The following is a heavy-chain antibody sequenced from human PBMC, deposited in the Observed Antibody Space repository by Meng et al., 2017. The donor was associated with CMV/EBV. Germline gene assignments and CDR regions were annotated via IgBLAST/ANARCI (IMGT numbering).Heavy chain of an antibody. V-gene: IGHV5-51*01. CDR1: GFRFTTYW. CDR3: ASRSGGYRPDFDY. J-gene: IGHJ4*02. Sequence: KVSCKGSGFRFTTYWLGWVRQKPGKGLEWMGIIYTGDSDTKYSPAFQGQVTISVDKSISTAFLQWTSLMASDTAMYYCASRSGGYRPDFDYWGQGTLVTVSS. D-gene: IGHD1-26*01. CDR2: IYTGDSDT.